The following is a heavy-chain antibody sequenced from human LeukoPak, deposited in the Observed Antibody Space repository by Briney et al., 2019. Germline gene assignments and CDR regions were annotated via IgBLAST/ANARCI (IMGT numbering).Heavy chain of an antibody. CDR1: GFTFSSYG. CDR2: IRYDGSNK. J-gene: IGHJ4*02. CDR3: ARGYYSHFDY. V-gene: IGHV3-30*02. Sequence: GGSLRLSCAASGFTFSSYGMHWVRQAPGKGLEWVAFIRYDGSNKYYADSVKGRFTISRDNAKNSLYLQMNSLRAEDTALYYCARGYYSHFDYWGQGTLVTVSS. D-gene: IGHD3-10*01.